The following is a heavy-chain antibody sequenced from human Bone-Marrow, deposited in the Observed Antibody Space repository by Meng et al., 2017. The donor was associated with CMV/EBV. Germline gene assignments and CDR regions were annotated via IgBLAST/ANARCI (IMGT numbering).Heavy chain of an antibody. CDR3: AKDQGWELSHFDY. J-gene: IGHJ4*02. CDR1: GFTFDDYG. CDR2: IYSGGSST. V-gene: IGHV3-23*03. D-gene: IGHD1-26*01. Sequence: GGSLRLSCAASGFTFDDYGMSWVRQAPGKGLEWVSVIYSGGSSTYYADSVKGRFTISRDNSRNTLYLQMNSLRAEDTAVYYCAKDQGWELSHFDYWGQGTLVTVSS.